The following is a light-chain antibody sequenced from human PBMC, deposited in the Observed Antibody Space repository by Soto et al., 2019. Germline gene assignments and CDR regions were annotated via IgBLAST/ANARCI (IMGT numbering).Light chain of an antibody. V-gene: IGLV2-8*01. Sequence: QSVLTQPPSASGSPGQSVTISCTGTKNDVGFYDFVSWYQHHTGKAPRLIIYEVVQRPSGVPDRFSGSKSGNTASLTVSGLQAADEADYFCKSYAGSNTYVFGSGTKVTVL. CDR2: EVV. CDR1: KNDVGFYDF. CDR3: KSYAGSNTYV. J-gene: IGLJ1*01.